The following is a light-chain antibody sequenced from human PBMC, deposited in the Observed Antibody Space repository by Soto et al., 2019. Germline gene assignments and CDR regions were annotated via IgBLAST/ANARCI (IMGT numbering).Light chain of an antibody. J-gene: IGLJ3*02. V-gene: IGLV1-40*01. CDR3: QSYDSSLSAWV. CDR2: GNS. CDR1: SSNIGAGYD. Sequence: QSVLTQPPSVSGAPGQRVTISCTGSSSNIGAGYDVHWYQQLPGTAPKVLIYGNSNRPAGVPDRFSGSKSGTSASLAITGLQADDEADYYCQSYDSSLSAWVFGGGNKLTVL.